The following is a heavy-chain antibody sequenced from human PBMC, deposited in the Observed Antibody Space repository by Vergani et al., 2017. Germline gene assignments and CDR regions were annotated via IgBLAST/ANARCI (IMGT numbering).Heavy chain of an antibody. D-gene: IGHD5-24*01. Sequence: VQLLQSEGAVVQPGGSLRLSCVASGFTFSSHAMSWVRQGHGQGLEWVSSIKKTGDSTHYADSVKGRFTISRDNSKNTLYLQMNSLGVEDTAVYYCGRGSDNYNWGQGTLVTVSS. CDR2: IKKTGDST. V-gene: IGHV3-23*01. CDR1: GFTFSSHA. J-gene: IGHJ4*02. CDR3: GRGSDNYN.